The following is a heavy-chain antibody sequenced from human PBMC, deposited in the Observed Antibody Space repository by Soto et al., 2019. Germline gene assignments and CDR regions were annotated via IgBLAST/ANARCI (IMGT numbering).Heavy chain of an antibody. J-gene: IGHJ4*02. CDR3: ARVYGSGSSPRRLDY. CDR1: GGSISSSNW. V-gene: IGHV4-4*02. D-gene: IGHD3-10*01. Sequence: SETLSVTCAVSGGSISSSNWWSWVRQPPGKGLEWIGEIYLSGSANYNPSLKSRVTISVDKSKNQFSLKLRSVTAADTAVYYCARVYGSGSSPRRLDYWGQGTLVTVSS. CDR2: IYLSGSA.